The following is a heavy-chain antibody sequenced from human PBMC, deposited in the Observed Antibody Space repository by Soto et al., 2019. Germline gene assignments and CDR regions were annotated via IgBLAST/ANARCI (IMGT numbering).Heavy chain of an antibody. J-gene: IGHJ6*02. CDR3: TPEDSSDGGRRSGMDV. CDR1: GFTFSNAW. CDR2: IKSKTDGGTT. Sequence: GGSLRLSCAASGFTFSNAWMSWVRQAPGKGLEWVGRIKSKTDGGTTDYAAPVKGRFTISRDDSKNTLYLQMNSLKTEDTAVYYCTPEDSSDGGRRSGMDVWGQGTTVTVSS. D-gene: IGHD6-19*01. V-gene: IGHV3-15*01.